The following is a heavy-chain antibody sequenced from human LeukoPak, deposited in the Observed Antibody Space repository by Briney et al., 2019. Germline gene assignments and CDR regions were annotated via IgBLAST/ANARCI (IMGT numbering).Heavy chain of an antibody. CDR1: GFTFSSYE. CDR2: ISSSGSSK. J-gene: IGHJ4*02. D-gene: IGHD6-19*01. V-gene: IGHV3-48*03. Sequence: PGGSLRLSCAASGFTFSSYEMNWVRQAPGKGLEWVSYISSSGSSKYYADSVKGRFTISRDTSKNTLYLQMNSLRAEDTAVYYCAKHLSGWYSNWGQGTLVTVSS. CDR3: AKHLSGWYSN.